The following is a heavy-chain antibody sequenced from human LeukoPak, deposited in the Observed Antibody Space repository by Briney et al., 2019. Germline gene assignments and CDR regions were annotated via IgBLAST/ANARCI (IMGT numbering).Heavy chain of an antibody. CDR2: IYYSGST. J-gene: IGHJ6*03. V-gene: IGHV4-59*01. Sequence: SETLSLTCTVSGGSISSYYWSWIRQPPGKGLEWIGYIYYSGSTNYNPSLKSRVTISVDTSKNQFSLKLSSVTAADTAVYYCARSPRSYYDILTGYYSPRYYYYYYMDVWGKGTTVTISS. D-gene: IGHD3-9*01. CDR3: ARSPRSYYDILTGYYSPRYYYYYYMDV. CDR1: GGSISSYY.